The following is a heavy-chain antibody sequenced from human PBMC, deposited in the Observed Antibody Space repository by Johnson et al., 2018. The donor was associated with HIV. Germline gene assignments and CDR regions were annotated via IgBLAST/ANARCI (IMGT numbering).Heavy chain of an antibody. CDR2: ISYDGSNK. D-gene: IGHD5-12*01. Sequence: QVQLVESGGGVVQPGRSLRLSCAASGFTFSSYAMHWVRQAPGKGLEWVAVISYDGSNKYYADSVKGRFTISRDSSKNTLYLQMNSLRAEDTAVYYCTTDEYSGYGGAFDMWGQGTMVTVSS. CDR3: TTDEYSGYGGAFDM. V-gene: IGHV3-30*04. J-gene: IGHJ3*02. CDR1: GFTFSSYA.